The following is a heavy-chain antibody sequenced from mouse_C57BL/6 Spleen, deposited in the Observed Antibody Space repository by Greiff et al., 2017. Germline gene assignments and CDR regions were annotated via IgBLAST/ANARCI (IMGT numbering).Heavy chain of an antibody. V-gene: IGHV1-78*01. CDR2: IYPRDGST. Sequence: VQLQQSDAELVKPGASVKISCKVSGYTFTDHTIHWMKQRPEQGLEWIGYIYPRDGSTKYNEKFKGKATLTADKSSSTAYMQLNSLTSEDSAVYFCAREADYGRSYWYFDVWGTGTTVTVSS. CDR1: GYTFTDHT. CDR3: AREADYGRSYWYFDV. J-gene: IGHJ1*03. D-gene: IGHD1-1*01.